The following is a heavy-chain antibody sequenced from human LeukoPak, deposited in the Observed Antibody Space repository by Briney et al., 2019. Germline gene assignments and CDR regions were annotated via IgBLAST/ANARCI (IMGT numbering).Heavy chain of an antibody. J-gene: IGHJ4*02. Sequence: GGSLRLSCAASGFTFSDYYMTWIRQAPGKGLEWVSYISNGSSTIYYADSVKGRFTISRDNAKNSLYLQMNSLRAEDTAVYYCASYPTGYSSSLDYWGQGTLVTVSS. D-gene: IGHD6-13*01. CDR1: GFTFSDYY. V-gene: IGHV3-11*04. CDR2: ISNGSSTI. CDR3: ASYPTGYSSSLDY.